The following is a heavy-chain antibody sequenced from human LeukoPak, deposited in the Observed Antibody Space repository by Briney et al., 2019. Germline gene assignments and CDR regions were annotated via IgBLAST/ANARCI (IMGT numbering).Heavy chain of an antibody. CDR1: GGSFSGYY. J-gene: IGHJ3*02. Sequence: TSETLSLTCAVYGGSFSGYYWSWIRRPPGKGLEWIGEINHSGSTNYNPSLKSRVTISVDTSKNQCSLKLSSVTAADTAVYYCARGTRRLRQAFDIWGQGTMVTVSS. CDR3: ARGTRRLRQAFDI. CDR2: INHSGST. V-gene: IGHV4-34*01. D-gene: IGHD4-17*01.